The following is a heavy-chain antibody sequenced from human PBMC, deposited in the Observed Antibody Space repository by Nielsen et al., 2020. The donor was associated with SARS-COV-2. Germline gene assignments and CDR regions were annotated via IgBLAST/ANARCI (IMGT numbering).Heavy chain of an antibody. Sequence: SETLSLTCTVSGGSISSYFWSWIRQPPGKGLEWIGYIYYSGDTNYNPPLRSRVTISVDTSKNQFSLRPNSVTAADTAVYYCARGTYSRFDDWGQGTLLTVSS. CDR1: GGSISSYF. D-gene: IGHD3-10*01. J-gene: IGHJ4*02. V-gene: IGHV4-59*01. CDR3: ARGTYSRFDD. CDR2: IYYSGDT.